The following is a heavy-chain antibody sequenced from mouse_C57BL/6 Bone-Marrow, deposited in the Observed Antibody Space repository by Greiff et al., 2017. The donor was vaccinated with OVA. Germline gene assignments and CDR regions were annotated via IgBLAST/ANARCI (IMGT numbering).Heavy chain of an antibody. CDR2: ISYDGSN. V-gene: IGHV3-6*01. D-gene: IGHD2-5*01. CDR3: ARDGVTRAY. J-gene: IGHJ3*01. Sequence: DVKLQESGPGLVKPSQSLSLTCSVTGYSITSGYYWNWIRQFPGNKLEWMGYISYDGSNNYNTSLKNRISITRDTSKNQFFLKLNSVTTEDTATYYCARDGVTRAYWGQGTLVTVSA. CDR1: GYSITSGYY.